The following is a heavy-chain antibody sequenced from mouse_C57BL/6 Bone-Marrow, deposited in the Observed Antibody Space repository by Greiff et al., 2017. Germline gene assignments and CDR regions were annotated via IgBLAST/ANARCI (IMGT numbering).Heavy chain of an antibody. V-gene: IGHV5-12*01. CDR1: GFTFSDYY. CDR3: ARHGYGRGDY. CDR2: ISNGGGST. Sequence: DVKLVESGGGLVQPGGSLKLSCAASGFTFSDYYMYWVRQTPEKRLEWVAYISNGGGSTYYPDTVKGRFTISRDNAKNTLYLQMSRLKSEDTAMXYCARHGYGRGDYWGQGTSVTVSS. J-gene: IGHJ4*01. D-gene: IGHD2-2*01.